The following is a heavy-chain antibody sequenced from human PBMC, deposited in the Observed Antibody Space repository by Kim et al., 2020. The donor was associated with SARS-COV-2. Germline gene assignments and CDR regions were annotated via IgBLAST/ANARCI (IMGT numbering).Heavy chain of an antibody. V-gene: IGHV4-59*01. Sequence: SETLSLTCTVSGGSISSYYWSWIRQPPGKGLEWIGYIYYSGSTNYNPSLKSRVTISVDTSKNQFSLKLSSVTAADTAVYYCARGGDSSGWSGPFDYWGQGTLVTVSS. CDR1: GGSISSYY. D-gene: IGHD6-19*01. CDR2: IYYSGST. CDR3: ARGGDSSGWSGPFDY. J-gene: IGHJ4*02.